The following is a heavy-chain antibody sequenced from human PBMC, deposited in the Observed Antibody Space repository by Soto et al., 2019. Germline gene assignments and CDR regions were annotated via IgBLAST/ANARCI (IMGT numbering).Heavy chain of an antibody. V-gene: IGHV4-59*11. D-gene: IGHD3-10*01. Sequence: QLQVSGPDVVKPSETLSLTCTVSGGSMSSHYWAWMRQSPGQGLEWIGYIYYSGSTKSNPSINGRLTMSVATSKNQFSLNLRSVTVADTAVYYCATQRLGEFGSHFDHWGQGNLGSVSS. CDR1: GGSMSSHY. CDR3: ATQRLGEFGSHFDH. J-gene: IGHJ4*02. CDR2: IYYSGST.